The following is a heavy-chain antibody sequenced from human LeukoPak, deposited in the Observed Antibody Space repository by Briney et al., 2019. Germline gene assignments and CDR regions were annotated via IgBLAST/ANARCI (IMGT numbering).Heavy chain of an antibody. J-gene: IGHJ6*02. D-gene: IGHD6-19*01. Sequence: GASVKVSCKVSGYTLTELSVHWVRQAPGKGLEWMGGFDPEDGETIYAQKFQGRVTMTEDTSTDTAYMELSSLRSEDTAVYYCAGLPIKSGWSPADVWGQGTTVTVSS. CDR3: AGLPIKSGWSPADV. CDR1: GYTLTELS. V-gene: IGHV1-24*01. CDR2: FDPEDGET.